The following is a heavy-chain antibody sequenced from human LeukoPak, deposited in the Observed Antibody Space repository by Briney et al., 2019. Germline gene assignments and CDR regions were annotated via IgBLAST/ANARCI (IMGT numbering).Heavy chain of an antibody. V-gene: IGHV3-7*01. J-gene: IGHJ3*02. Sequence: PRGSLRLSCAASGFTFSSYWMSWVRQAPGKGLEWVANIKEDGSEKYYVDSVKGRFTISRDNAKNSLYLQMNSLRAEDTAVYYCARPPPSTSWLMIPEWSSAFDIWGQGTMVTVSS. D-gene: IGHD2-2*01. CDR3: ARPPPSTSWLMIPEWSSAFDI. CDR1: GFTFSSYW. CDR2: IKEDGSEK.